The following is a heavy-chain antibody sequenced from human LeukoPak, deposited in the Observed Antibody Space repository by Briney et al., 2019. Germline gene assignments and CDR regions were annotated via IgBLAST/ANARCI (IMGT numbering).Heavy chain of an antibody. V-gene: IGHV3-21*01. CDR1: GFTFSSYG. Sequence: GGSLRLSCAASGFTFSSYGMHWVRQAPGKGLEWVSSISSSSSYIYYADSVKGRFTISRDNAKNSLYLQMNSLRAEDTAVYYCARGATSIAHWGQGTLVTVSS. J-gene: IGHJ4*02. CDR2: ISSSSSYI. D-gene: IGHD1-26*01. CDR3: ARGATSIAH.